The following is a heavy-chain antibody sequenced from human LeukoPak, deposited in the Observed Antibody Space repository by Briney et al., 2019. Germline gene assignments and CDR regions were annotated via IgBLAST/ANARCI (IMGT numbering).Heavy chain of an antibody. CDR1: GGTFISYA. CDR2: SIPILSIA. CDR3: ALSIVGAPTNWYFDL. Sequence: ASVKVSCKASGGTFISYAMSWVRQAPGQGREGMGSSIPILSIANYAQKFQGRVTITADKSTSTAYMELSSLRSEDTAVYYCALSIVGAPTNWYFDLWGRGTLVTVSS. J-gene: IGHJ2*01. V-gene: IGHV1-69*04. D-gene: IGHD1-26*01.